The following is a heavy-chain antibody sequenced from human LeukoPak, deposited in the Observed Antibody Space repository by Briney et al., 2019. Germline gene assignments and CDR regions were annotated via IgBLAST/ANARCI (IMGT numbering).Heavy chain of an antibody. CDR3: ARDPPRSRVVGPHYTGDY. J-gene: IGHJ4*02. CDR2: INTNTGNP. CDR1: GYTFTSYA. V-gene: IGHV7-4-1*02. Sequence: ASVKVSCKASGYTFTSYAMNWVRQASGQGLEWMGWINTNTGNPTYAQGFTGRFVFSLDTSVTTAYLQISSLKAEDTAVYYCARDPPRSRVVGPHYTGDYWGQGTLVTVSS. D-gene: IGHD3-3*01.